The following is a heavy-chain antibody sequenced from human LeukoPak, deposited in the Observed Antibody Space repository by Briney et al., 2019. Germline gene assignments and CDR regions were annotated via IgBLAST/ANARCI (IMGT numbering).Heavy chain of an antibody. CDR3: ARSPDILTGEKFDY. Sequence: GASVKVSCKASGYTFTGYYVHWVRQAPGQGLEWMGWMNPKSGGTNYAQKFEARVTMNRDTSISTAYMELSRLRFDDTAVYYCARSPDILTGEKFDYWGQGTLVTVS. J-gene: IGHJ4*02. CDR1: GYTFTGYY. CDR2: MNPKSGGT. D-gene: IGHD3-9*01. V-gene: IGHV1-2*02.